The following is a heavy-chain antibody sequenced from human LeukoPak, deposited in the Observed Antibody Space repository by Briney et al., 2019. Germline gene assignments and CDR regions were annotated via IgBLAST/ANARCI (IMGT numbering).Heavy chain of an antibody. J-gene: IGHJ4*02. CDR2: IRYDGSNK. CDR3: AKECGYSYGTTLSGEYYFDY. CDR1: GFTFSSYG. Sequence: PGGSLRLSCAASGFTFSSYGMHWVRQAPGKGLEWVAFIRYDGSNKYYADSVKGRLTISRDNSKNTLYLQMNSLRAEDTAVYYCAKECGYSYGTTLSGEYYFDYWGQGTLVTVSS. D-gene: IGHD5-18*01. V-gene: IGHV3-30*02.